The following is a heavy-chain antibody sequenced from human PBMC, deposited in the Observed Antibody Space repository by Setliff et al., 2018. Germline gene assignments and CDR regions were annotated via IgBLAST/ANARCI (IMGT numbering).Heavy chain of an antibody. V-gene: IGHV4-61*02. CDR3: ARGGYSYGLGGFPLDY. D-gene: IGHD5-18*01. CDR1: GGSISRGSYD. Sequence: SETLSLTCTVSGGSISRGSYDWSWIRQPAGKGLEWIGRIYTSGSTNYNPPLKSRVTISVDTSKNQFSLKLSSVTAADTAVYYCARGGYSYGLGGFPLDYWGQGTLVTVS. J-gene: IGHJ4*02. CDR2: IYTSGST.